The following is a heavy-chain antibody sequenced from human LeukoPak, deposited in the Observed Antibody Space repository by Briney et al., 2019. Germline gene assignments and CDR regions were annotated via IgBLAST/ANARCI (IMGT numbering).Heavy chain of an antibody. V-gene: IGHV3-23*01. CDR2: ISDSGNT. D-gene: IGHD2-21*01. J-gene: IGHJ4*02. CDR3: AKAPVTTCRGAYCYPFDY. Sequence: GGSLRLSCAASGFTLSSYAMSWVRQAPGKGLEWVSAISDSGNTYHADSVKGRFTISRDSSRNTLFLQMNRLRPEDAAVYYCAKAPVTTCRGAYCYPFDYWGQGTLVTVSS. CDR1: GFTLSSYA.